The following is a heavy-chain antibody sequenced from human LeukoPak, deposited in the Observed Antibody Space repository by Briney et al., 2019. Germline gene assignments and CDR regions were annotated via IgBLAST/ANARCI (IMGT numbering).Heavy chain of an antibody. D-gene: IGHD1-26*01. CDR3: VREVVGAIYFDY. Sequence: PGRSLRLSCAASGFTFSSYPMHWVRQAPGRGLEWVAVISSDGTIKYYADSVKGRFTISGDNSKNTLYLQTNSLRVEDTAVYYCVREVVGAIYFDYWGQGALVTVSS. CDR2: ISSDGTIK. V-gene: IGHV3-30-3*01. CDR1: GFTFSSYP. J-gene: IGHJ4*02.